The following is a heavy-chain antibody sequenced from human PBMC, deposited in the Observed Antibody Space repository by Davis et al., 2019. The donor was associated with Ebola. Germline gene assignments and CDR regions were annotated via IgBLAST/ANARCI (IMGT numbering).Heavy chain of an antibody. D-gene: IGHD3-3*01. Sequence: GGSLRLSCAASGFTFSDYYMNWIRQAPGKGLEWVSYISSSGSTIYYADSVKGRFTISRDNAKNSLYLQMNSLRAEDTAVYYCARVLRFLEWLLFDGMDVWGQGTTVTVSS. CDR3: ARVLRFLEWLLFDGMDV. CDR1: GFTFSDYY. V-gene: IGHV3-11*01. CDR2: ISSSGSTI. J-gene: IGHJ6*02.